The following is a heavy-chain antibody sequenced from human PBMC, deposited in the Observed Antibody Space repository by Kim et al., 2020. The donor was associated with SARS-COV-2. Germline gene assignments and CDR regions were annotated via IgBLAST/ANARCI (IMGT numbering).Heavy chain of an antibody. CDR3: ARDYYDSSGYFDY. J-gene: IGHJ4*02. V-gene: IGHV1-18*01. D-gene: IGHD3-22*01. Sequence: AQKLHGRVTMTTATSTITAYMELRSLRSDDTAVYYCARDYYDSSGYFDYWGQGTLVTVSS.